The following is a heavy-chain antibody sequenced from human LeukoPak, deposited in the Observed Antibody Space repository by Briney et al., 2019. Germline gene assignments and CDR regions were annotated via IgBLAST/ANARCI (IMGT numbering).Heavy chain of an antibody. J-gene: IGHJ4*02. V-gene: IGHV3-7*01. CDR2: IKQDGSEE. CDR3: TRDHWRSFDY. CDR1: GFTFSTYW. Sequence: GGSLRLSCAASGFTFSTYWMNWVRQAPGKGLEWVANIKQDGSEEYYVDSVKGRFTISRDNAKNSLYLQMNGLRAEDTAVYYCTRDHWRSFDYWGQGTLVTVSS. D-gene: IGHD1-1*01.